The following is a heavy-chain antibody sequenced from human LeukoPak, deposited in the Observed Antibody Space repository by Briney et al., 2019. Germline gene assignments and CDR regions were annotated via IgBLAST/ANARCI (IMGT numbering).Heavy chain of an antibody. Sequence: GGSLRLSCAASGFTFSSYAMSWVRQAPGKGLEWVSAISGSGGSTYYADSVKGRFTISRDNSKNTLYLQMNSLRAEDTAVYYCAKSPGEWLLPGWFDPWGQGTLVTVSS. CDR2: ISGSGGST. D-gene: IGHD3-3*01. CDR1: GFTFSSYA. CDR3: AKSPGEWLLPGWFDP. V-gene: IGHV3-23*01. J-gene: IGHJ5*02.